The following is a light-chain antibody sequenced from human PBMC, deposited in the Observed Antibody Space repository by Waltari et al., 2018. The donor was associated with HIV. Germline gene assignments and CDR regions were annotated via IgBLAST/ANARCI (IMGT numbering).Light chain of an antibody. J-gene: IGKJ1*01. CDR1: QIVSSSY. Sequence: IVLTQSPGTLSLSPGARATLSCRASQIVSSSYLAWYQQKPGQAPRLLIYGASSRATDIPDRFSGSGSGTDFTLTISRLEPEDFAVYYCQQYAGSPPTFGQGTKVEIK. CDR3: QQYAGSPPT. CDR2: GAS. V-gene: IGKV3-20*01.